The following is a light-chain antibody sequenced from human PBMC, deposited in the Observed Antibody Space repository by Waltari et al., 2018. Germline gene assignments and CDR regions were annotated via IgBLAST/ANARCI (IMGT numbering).Light chain of an antibody. Sequence: QSALTQPRSVSGSPGQSVTISCPGTSSAIGAYMYVSWYQQHPGKAPRLIIYDIKKRPSGVPDRFSGSKSGNTASLTISGLQPDDGADYFCCSYAGNSMIFGGGTMLTVL. J-gene: IGLJ2*01. CDR3: CSYAGNSMI. CDR2: DIK. V-gene: IGLV2-11*01. CDR1: SSAIGAYMY.